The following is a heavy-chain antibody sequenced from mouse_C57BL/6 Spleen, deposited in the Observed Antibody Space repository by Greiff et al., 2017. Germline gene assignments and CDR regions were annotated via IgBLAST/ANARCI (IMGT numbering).Heavy chain of an antibody. D-gene: IGHD1-1*01. CDR3: ANDYGSPAWFAY. CDR1: GYTFTSCW. V-gene: IGHV1-55*01. Sequence: QVQLKQPGAELVKPGASVKMSCKASGYTFTSCWITWVKQRPGQGLEWIGDIYPGSGSTNYNEKFKSKATLTVDTSTSTAYMQLSSLTSEDSAVYYCANDYGSPAWFAYWGQGTLVTVSA. J-gene: IGHJ3*01. CDR2: IYPGSGST.